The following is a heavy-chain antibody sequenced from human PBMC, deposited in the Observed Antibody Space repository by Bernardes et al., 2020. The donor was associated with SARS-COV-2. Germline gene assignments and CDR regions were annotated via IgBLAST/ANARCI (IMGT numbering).Heavy chain of an antibody. Sequence: GGSLRLSCAASGFTFRDYTMHWVRQAPGKGLEWVAVIWHDGSREDYVDSVKGRFAISRDNSNNTRYLQMNNLRVEDTALYRCATEDGEWLESWGQGTLVTVSS. V-gene: IGHV3-33*01. D-gene: IGHD4-17*01. CDR2: IWHDGSRE. CDR1: GFTFRDYT. CDR3: ATEDGEWLES. J-gene: IGHJ5*01.